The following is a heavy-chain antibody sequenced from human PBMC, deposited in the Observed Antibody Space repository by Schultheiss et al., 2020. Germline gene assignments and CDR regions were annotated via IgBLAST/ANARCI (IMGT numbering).Heavy chain of an antibody. CDR1: GFTFSNAW. CDR2: IKSKTDGGTT. V-gene: IGHV3-15*01. CDR3: TSGDCSGGSCYSLNYYYYYMDV. Sequence: GGSLRLSCAASGFTFSNAWMSWVRQAPGKGLEWVGRIKSKTDGGTTDYAAPVKGRFTISRDDSKNTLYLQMNSLKTEDTAVYYCTSGDCSGGSCYSLNYYYYYMDVWGKGTTVNVSS. J-gene: IGHJ6*03. D-gene: IGHD2-15*01.